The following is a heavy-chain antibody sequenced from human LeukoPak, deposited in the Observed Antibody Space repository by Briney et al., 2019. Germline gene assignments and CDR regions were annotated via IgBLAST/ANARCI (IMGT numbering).Heavy chain of an antibody. V-gene: IGHV3-23*01. Sequence: GGSLRLSCAASGLTFSSYAMSWVRQAPGKGLEWVSAISGSGGNTYYADSVKGRFTISRDNSKNTLYLQMNSLRAEDTAVYYCARTLGYSYAYFDYWGQGTLVTVSS. J-gene: IGHJ4*02. D-gene: IGHD5-18*01. CDR1: GLTFSSYA. CDR3: ARTLGYSYAYFDY. CDR2: ISGSGGNT.